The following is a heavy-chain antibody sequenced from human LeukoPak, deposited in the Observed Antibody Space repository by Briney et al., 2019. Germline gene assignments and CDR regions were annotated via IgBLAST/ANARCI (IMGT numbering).Heavy chain of an antibody. J-gene: IGHJ4*02. CDR2: IYYSGST. CDR3: ARHPDSRSSGFIDY. V-gene: IGHV4-39*01. CDR1: GASTSSSRYY. D-gene: IGHD3-22*01. Sequence: SSETLSLTCIVSGASTSSSRYYWGWIRQPPGKGLEWIGSIYYSGSTYYSPSLKSRVTISADTSKNQFSLRLTSVTAADTAVYYCARHPDSRSSGFIDYWGQGTLVTVSS.